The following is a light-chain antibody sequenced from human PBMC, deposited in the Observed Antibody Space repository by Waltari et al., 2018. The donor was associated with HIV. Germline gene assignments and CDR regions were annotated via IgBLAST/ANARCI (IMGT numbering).Light chain of an antibody. CDR1: GSHISFTY. CDR3: GAWDDSLSAWV. CDR2: KNK. V-gene: IGLV1-47*01. J-gene: IGLJ3*02. Sequence: QSVLSQPPAASGSPGQRIILSCSAGGSHISFTYVNMFQPHPGTAPPLLIQKNKQRTSGVPDRSSASKSGTSAPLAIRGLRSEDEADYYCGAWDDSLSAWVFGGGTKLSV.